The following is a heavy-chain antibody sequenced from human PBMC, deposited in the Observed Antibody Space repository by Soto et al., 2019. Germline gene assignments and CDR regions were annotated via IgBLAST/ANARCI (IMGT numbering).Heavy chain of an antibody. D-gene: IGHD6-13*01. CDR1: GGTFSNYA. CDR2: IIPFLGSA. Sequence: QVQLVQSGAEVKKPGSSVKVSCEASGGTFSNYAISWVRQAPGQGLEWMGAIIPFLGSAIYAQKFQGRVTLTADKSTSTAYMEMSSLRSDDSAVYFCAREGFIRSWSPHWCDPWGQGTLVSVSS. J-gene: IGHJ5*02. V-gene: IGHV1-69*06. CDR3: AREGFIRSWSPHWCDP.